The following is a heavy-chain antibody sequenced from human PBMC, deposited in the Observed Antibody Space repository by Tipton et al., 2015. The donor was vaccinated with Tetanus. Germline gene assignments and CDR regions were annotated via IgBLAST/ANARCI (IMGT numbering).Heavy chain of an antibody. CDR3: AREDVYYHDGSGFYAFDV. V-gene: IGHV4-4*07. D-gene: IGHD3-22*01. J-gene: IGHJ3*01. CDR1: GGSISNYY. Sequence: LRLSCSVSGGSISNYYWNWIRQPAGKGLEWIGRIYVTGATNHSPALQSRVTMSIDRAKNQLCLTLTSVTAADAAMYYCAREDVYYHDGSGFYAFDVWGRGTMVAVSS. CDR2: IYVTGAT.